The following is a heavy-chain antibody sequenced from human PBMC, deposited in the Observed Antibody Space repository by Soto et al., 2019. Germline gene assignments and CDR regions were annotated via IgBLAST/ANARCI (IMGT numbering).Heavy chain of an antibody. CDR1: GFTFSSYS. V-gene: IGHV3-48*02. CDR3: ASSGYIAARPDYYYYGMDV. Sequence: GGSLRLSCAASGFTFSSYSMNWVRQAPGKGLEWVSYISSSSSTIYYADSVKGRFTISRDNAKNSLYLQMNSLRDEDTAVYCCASSGYIAARPDYYYYGMDVWGQGTTVTVSS. D-gene: IGHD6-6*01. CDR2: ISSSSSTI. J-gene: IGHJ6*02.